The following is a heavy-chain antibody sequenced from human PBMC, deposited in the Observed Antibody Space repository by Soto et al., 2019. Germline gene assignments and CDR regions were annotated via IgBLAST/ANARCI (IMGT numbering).Heavy chain of an antibody. CDR3: ARDRGWFGEVPFDY. CDR2: INSDGSST. J-gene: IGHJ4*02. V-gene: IGHV3-74*01. CDR1: GFTFSSYW. D-gene: IGHD3-10*01. Sequence: EVQLVESGGGLVQPGGSLRLSCAASGFTFSSYWMHWVRQAPGKGLVWVSRINSDGSSTSYADSVKGRFTISRDNAKNTLYLQMNSLRAEDMAVYYCARDRGWFGEVPFDYWGQGTLVTVSS.